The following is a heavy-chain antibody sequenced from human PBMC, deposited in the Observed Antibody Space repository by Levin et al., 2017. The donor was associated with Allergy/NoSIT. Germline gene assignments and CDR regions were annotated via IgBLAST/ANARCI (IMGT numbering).Heavy chain of an antibody. V-gene: IGHV3-43*01. D-gene: IGHD6-13*01. CDR2: ISWDGGST. CDR3: AKEGGSASSWAHFDY. J-gene: IGHJ4*02. Sequence: GGSLRLSCAASGFTFDDYTMHWVRQAPGKGLEWVSLISWDGGSTYYADSVKGRFTISRDNSKNSLYLQMNSLRTEDTALYYCAKEGGSASSWAHFDYWGQGTLVTVSS. CDR1: GFTFDDYT.